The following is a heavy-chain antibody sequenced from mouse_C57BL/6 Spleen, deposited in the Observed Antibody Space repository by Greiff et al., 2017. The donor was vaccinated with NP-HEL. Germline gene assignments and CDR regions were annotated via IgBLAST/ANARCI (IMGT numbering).Heavy chain of an antibody. CDR2: IWSGGST. J-gene: IGHJ4*01. CDR3: ASPPYSSTDYAMDY. Sequence: VMLVESGPGLVQPSQSLSITCTVSGFSLTSYGVHWVRQSPGKGLEWLGVIWSGGSTDYNAAFISRLSISKDNSKSQVFFKMNSLQADDTAIYYCASPPYSSTDYAMDYWGQGTSVTVSS. CDR1: GFSLTSYG. D-gene: IGHD2-12*01. V-gene: IGHV2-2*01.